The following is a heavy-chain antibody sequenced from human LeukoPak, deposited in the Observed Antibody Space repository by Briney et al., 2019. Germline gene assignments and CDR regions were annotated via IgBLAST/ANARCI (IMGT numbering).Heavy chain of an antibody. V-gene: IGHV1-2*02. CDR3: ARDRDGDSSY. CDR1: GYTFTAYY. Sequence: ASVKVSCKASGYTFTAYYLHWVRQAPGQGLEWMGWINPNSGGTNYALKFQGRVTMTRDTSISTAYMELSRLRSDDTAVYYCARDRDGDSSYWGQGTLVTVSS. J-gene: IGHJ4*02. CDR2: INPNSGGT. D-gene: IGHD4-17*01.